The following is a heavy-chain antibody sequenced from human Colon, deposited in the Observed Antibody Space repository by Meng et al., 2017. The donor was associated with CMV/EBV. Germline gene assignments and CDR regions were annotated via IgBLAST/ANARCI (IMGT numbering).Heavy chain of an antibody. CDR1: GGTFSSYT. CDR3: ASLGGNSGVDY. V-gene: IGHV1-69*02. J-gene: IGHJ4*02. Sequence: SVKVSCKASGGTFSSYTISWVRQAPGQGLEWMGRIIPILGIANYAQKFQGRVTITADKSTSTAYMELSSLRSEDTAVYYCASLGGNSGVDYWGQGTLVTVPQ. CDR2: IIPILGIA. D-gene: IGHD4-23*01.